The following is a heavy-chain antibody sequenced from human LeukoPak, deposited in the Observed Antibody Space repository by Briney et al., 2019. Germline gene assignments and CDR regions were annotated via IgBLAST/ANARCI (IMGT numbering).Heavy chain of an antibody. CDR3: ARAFKGRSSSSQFDP. Sequence: SVTVSCKASGGTFSSYAISWVRQAPGQGLEWMGGIIPIFGTANYAQKFQGRVTITTDESTSTAYMELSSLRSEDTAVYYCARAFKGRSSSSQFDPWGQGTLVTVSS. D-gene: IGHD6-13*01. J-gene: IGHJ5*02. CDR1: GGTFSSYA. CDR2: IIPIFGTA. V-gene: IGHV1-69*05.